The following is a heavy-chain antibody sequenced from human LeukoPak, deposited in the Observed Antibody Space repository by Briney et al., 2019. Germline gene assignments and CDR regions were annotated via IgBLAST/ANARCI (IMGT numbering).Heavy chain of an antibody. D-gene: IGHD3-10*01. CDR1: GYTFSGYY. J-gene: IGHJ4*02. CDR3: ARDADPYGAGTFPQYFFDY. Sequence: SVTVSCKTSGYTFSGYYIHWVRQAPGQGLEWMGWINPNSRGTSYAQKFQGRVTITRDTSLRTVFMELSRLRTDDTAMYYCARDADPYGAGTFPQYFFDYWGQGSLVTVSS. V-gene: IGHV1-2*02. CDR2: INPNSRGT.